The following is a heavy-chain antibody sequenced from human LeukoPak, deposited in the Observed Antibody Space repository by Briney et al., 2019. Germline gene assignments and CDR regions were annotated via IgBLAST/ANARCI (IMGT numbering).Heavy chain of an antibody. CDR2: IYHSGST. Sequence: SETLSLTCTVSGGSISSYYWSWIRQPPGKGLEWIGYIYHSGSTYYNPSLKSRVTISVDRSKNQFSLKLSSVTAADTAVYYCAREDSSGWYWYFDYWGQGTLVTVSS. V-gene: IGHV4-59*12. CDR3: AREDSSGWYWYFDY. D-gene: IGHD6-19*01. CDR1: GGSISSYY. J-gene: IGHJ4*02.